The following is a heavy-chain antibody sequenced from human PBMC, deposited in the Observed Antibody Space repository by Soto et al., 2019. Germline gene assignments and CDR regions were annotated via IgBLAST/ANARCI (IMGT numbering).Heavy chain of an antibody. D-gene: IGHD1-26*01. J-gene: IGHJ4*02. CDR1: GFTFSSYA. Sequence: GGSLILSCAASGFTFSSYAMHWVRQAPGKGLEYVSAISSNGGSTYYANSVKGRFTISRDNSKNTLYLQMGSLRAEDMAVYYCAREGGSYYFDYWGQGTLVTVSS. V-gene: IGHV3-64*01. CDR3: AREGGSYYFDY. CDR2: ISSNGGST.